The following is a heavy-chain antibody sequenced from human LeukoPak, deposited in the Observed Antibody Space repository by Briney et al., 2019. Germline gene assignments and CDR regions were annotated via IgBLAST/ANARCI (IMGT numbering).Heavy chain of an antibody. D-gene: IGHD2-21*02. V-gene: IGHV4-30-4*01. J-gene: IGHJ4*02. CDR1: GGSISSGDYY. Sequence: SETLSLTCSVSGGSISSGDYYWSWIRQPPGKGLEWIGYIHYSGNTYYNPSLQSRVTISVDTSKNQFSLKLSSVTAADTAVYYCARVAYCGGDCYSEPIDYWGQGTLVTVSS. CDR2: IHYSGNT. CDR3: ARVAYCGGDCYSEPIDY.